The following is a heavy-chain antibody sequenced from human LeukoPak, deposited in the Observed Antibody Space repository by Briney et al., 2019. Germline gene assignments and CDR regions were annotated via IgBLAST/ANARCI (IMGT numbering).Heavy chain of an antibody. V-gene: IGHV4-38-2*02. D-gene: IGHD3-9*01. CDR1: GYSNSSGYY. CDR3: AWSSYDILTGYSYMDV. Sequence: SETLSLTCTVSGYSNSSGYYWGWIRQPPGKGLEWIGSIYHSGSTYYNPSLKSRVTISVDTSKNQFSLKLSSVTAADTAVYYCAWSSYDILTGYSYMDVWGKGTTVTVSS. J-gene: IGHJ6*03. CDR2: IYHSGST.